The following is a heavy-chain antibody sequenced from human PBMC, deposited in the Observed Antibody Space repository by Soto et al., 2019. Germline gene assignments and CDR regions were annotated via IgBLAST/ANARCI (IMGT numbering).Heavy chain of an antibody. CDR2: IDTSGGST. J-gene: IGHJ4*02. Sequence: EVQLLESGGDLVQPGGSLRLSCAASGFTFSNYALNWVRQSPGKGLEWVSTIDTSGGSTHYSDSVKGRFAVSRDNSKNTLYLHMISLRDEDTATYYCARDPSTGPADSWGQGTLVIVS. V-gene: IGHV3-23*01. D-gene: IGHD3-9*01. CDR1: GFTFSNYA. CDR3: ARDPSTGPADS.